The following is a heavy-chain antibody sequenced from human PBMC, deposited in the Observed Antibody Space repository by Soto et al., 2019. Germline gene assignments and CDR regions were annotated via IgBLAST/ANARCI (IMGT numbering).Heavy chain of an antibody. J-gene: IGHJ6*02. V-gene: IGHV1-58*01. CDR2: IVVGSGNT. D-gene: IGHD1-1*01. CDR3: AASTGTLGGYYYYYGMDV. Sequence: SVKVSCKASGFTFTSSAVQWVRQARGQRLEWIGWIVVGSGNTNYAQKFQERVTITRDMSTSTAYMELSSLRSEDTAVYYCAASTGTLGGYYYYYGMDVWGQGTTVTVSS. CDR1: GFTFTSSA.